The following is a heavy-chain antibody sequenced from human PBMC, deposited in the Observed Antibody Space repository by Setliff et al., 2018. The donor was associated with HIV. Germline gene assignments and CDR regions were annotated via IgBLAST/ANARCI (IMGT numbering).Heavy chain of an antibody. D-gene: IGHD3-3*01. CDR2: IYTSGST. Sequence: SETLSLTCTVSGGSISSYYWSWIRQPPGKGLEWIGYIYTSGSTNYNPSLKSRVTISVDTSKNQFSLKLSSVTAADTAVYYCARALSHYNFWSASGDWFDPWGQGIQVTVSS. J-gene: IGHJ5*02. CDR3: ARALSHYNFWSASGDWFDP. V-gene: IGHV4-4*08. CDR1: GGSISSYY.